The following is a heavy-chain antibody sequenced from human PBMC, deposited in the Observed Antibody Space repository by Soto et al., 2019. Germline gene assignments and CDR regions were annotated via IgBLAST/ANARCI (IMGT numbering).Heavy chain of an antibody. D-gene: IGHD6-13*01. J-gene: IGHJ5*02. V-gene: IGHV3-66*01. CDR2: IYSGGNT. CDR3: ARTPLSSSWDFSP. Sequence: EVHLVESGGGLVQPGGSLRLSCAASGFIVSSNYMSWVRQAPGKGLEWVSLIYSGGNTFYADSVKGRFTISRDNSKNTLYLQMNSLRAEDTAIYYWARTPLSSSWDFSPWGQGPLVTVSS. CDR1: GFIVSSNY.